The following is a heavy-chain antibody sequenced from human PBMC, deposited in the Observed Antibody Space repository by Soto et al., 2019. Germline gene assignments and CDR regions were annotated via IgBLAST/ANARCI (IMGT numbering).Heavy chain of an antibody. Sequence: QVQLQESGPGLVKPSETLSLTCTVSGGSISGYYWSWVRQPPGKGLEWIGYIYYSGTHNYNPSLKSRLTISTDTSKNQFSLELNSVTAADTAVYYCARVQMATLYFDYWGQGTLVTVSS. D-gene: IGHD5-12*01. CDR3: ARVQMATLYFDY. J-gene: IGHJ4*02. V-gene: IGHV4-59*01. CDR2: IYYSGTH. CDR1: GGSISGYY.